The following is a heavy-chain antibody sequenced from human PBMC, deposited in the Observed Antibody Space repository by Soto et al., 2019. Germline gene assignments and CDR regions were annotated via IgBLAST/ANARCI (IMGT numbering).Heavy chain of an antibody. CDR2: ISFDESNK. Sequence: QVQLVESGGGVVQPGRSLRLSCAASGFSFSTYAMHWVRQAPGKGLEWVAVISFDESNKYYADSVKGRFTIARDNSKNTLYLQMNSLRAEDTAVYYCARSGRLNIVLVPAALWYFDYWGQGTLVTVSS. D-gene: IGHD2-2*01. J-gene: IGHJ4*02. CDR1: GFSFSTYA. V-gene: IGHV3-30-3*01. CDR3: ARSGRLNIVLVPAALWYFDY.